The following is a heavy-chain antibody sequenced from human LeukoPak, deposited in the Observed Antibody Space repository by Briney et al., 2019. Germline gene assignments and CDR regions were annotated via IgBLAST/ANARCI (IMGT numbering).Heavy chain of an antibody. J-gene: IGHJ4*02. CDR1: GFTFGTYN. Sequence: GGSLRLSCAASGFTFGTYNMNWVRQAPGKGLEWVANIKQDGSEKYYVDSVKGRFTISRDNAKNSLYLQMNSLRAEDTAVYYCAREGYDSSGRDYWGQGTLVTVSS. D-gene: IGHD3-22*01. CDR2: IKQDGSEK. V-gene: IGHV3-7*01. CDR3: AREGYDSSGRDY.